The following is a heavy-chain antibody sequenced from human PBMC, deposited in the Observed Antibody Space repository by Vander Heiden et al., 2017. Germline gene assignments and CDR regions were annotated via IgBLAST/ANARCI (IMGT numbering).Heavy chain of an antibody. V-gene: IGHV1-2*02. D-gene: IGHD6-19*01. CDR2: INPNSGGT. Sequence: QVQLVQSGAEVKKPGASVKVSCKASGYTFPGYYMHWVRQAPGQGLEWMGWINPNSGGTNYAQKFQGRVTMTRDTSISTAYMELSRLRSDDTAVYYCARVHGTVFAGSGWYYFDYWGQGTLVTVSS. CDR3: ARVHGTVFAGSGWYYFDY. CDR1: GYTFPGYY. J-gene: IGHJ4*02.